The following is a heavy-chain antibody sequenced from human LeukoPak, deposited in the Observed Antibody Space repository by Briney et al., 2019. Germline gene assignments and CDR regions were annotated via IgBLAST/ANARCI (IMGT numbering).Heavy chain of an antibody. D-gene: IGHD3-22*01. Sequence: ASVKVSCKASGYTFTSYYMHWVRQAPGQGLEWMGIINPSGGSTSYAQRFQGRVTMTRDTSTSTAYMELSSLRSEDTAVYYCARVLYYYDSSGYSNDAFDIWGQGTMVTVSS. J-gene: IGHJ3*02. CDR1: GYTFTSYY. CDR3: ARVLYYYDSSGYSNDAFDI. CDR2: INPSGGST. V-gene: IGHV1-46*01.